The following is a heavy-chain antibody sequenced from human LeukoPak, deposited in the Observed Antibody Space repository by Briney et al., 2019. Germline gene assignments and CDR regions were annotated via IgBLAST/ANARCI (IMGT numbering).Heavy chain of an antibody. D-gene: IGHD3-10*01. Sequence: PSETLSLTCAVYGGSFSDYYWTWIRQPPGKGLEWIGEINHSGNTKYNPSLKSRVTISVDTSKNQFSLKVSSVTAEDTAVYYCTTGLMNRGNLWGQGTLVTVSS. CDR1: GGSFSDYY. J-gene: IGHJ4*02. CDR2: INHSGNT. V-gene: IGHV4-34*01. CDR3: TTGLMNRGNL.